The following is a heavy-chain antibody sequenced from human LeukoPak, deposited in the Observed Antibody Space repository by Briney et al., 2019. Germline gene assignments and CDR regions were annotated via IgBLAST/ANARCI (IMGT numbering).Heavy chain of an antibody. V-gene: IGHV3-33*01. D-gene: IGHD2-2*02. J-gene: IGHJ4*02. CDR3: ARDRRHCSFTNCYNAYFDY. CDR1: GFTFSSYG. CDR2: IWYDGSNK. Sequence: PGRSLRLSCAASGFTFSSYGMHWVRQAPGKGLEWVAVIWYDGSNKYYADSVKGRFTISRDNSKNTLYLQMNSLRAEDTAVYYCARDRRHCSFTNCYNAYFDYWGQGTLVTVSS.